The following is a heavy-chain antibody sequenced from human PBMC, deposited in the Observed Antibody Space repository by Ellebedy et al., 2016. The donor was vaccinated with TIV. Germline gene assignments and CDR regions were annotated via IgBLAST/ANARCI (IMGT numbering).Heavy chain of an antibody. Sequence: GGSLRLSCAASGFTFSSYWMSWVRQAPGKGLEWVDNIKQDGSEKYYVDSVKGRFTISRDNSKNTLYLQMNSLRAEDTAVYYCARGSTNYYYYGMDVWGQGTTVTVSS. V-gene: IGHV3-7*04. J-gene: IGHJ6*02. D-gene: IGHD2-2*01. CDR3: ARGSTNYYYYGMDV. CDR1: GFTFSSYW. CDR2: IKQDGSEK.